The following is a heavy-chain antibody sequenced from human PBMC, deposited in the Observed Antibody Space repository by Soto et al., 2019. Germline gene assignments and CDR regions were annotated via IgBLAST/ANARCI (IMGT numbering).Heavy chain of an antibody. CDR1: GYTFTGYY. CDR2: INPNNGGT. J-gene: IGHJ6*02. V-gene: IGHV1-2*04. CDR3: ARMGDVPYYYYGMDV. Sequence: GASVKVSCKASGYTFTGYYMHWVRQAPGQGLEWMGWINPNNGGTNYAQKFQGWVTMTRDTSISTAYMELRSLRSDDTAVYYCARMGDVPYYYYGMDVWGQGTTVTVSS. D-gene: IGHD3-16*01.